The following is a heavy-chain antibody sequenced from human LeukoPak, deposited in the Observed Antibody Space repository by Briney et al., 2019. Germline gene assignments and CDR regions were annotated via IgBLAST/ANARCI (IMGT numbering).Heavy chain of an antibody. J-gene: IGHJ6*03. CDR3: AMGTSWISPYYYMDV. CDR1: GFTFSSYA. Sequence: GGSLRLSCSPSGFTFSSYAMTWVRQAPGKGLEWVSAIGSSGNTFYADSVKGRFTISRDNSKNTLYLQMNNLRAEDTALYYCAMGTSWISPYYYMDVWGTGTTVTVSS. V-gene: IGHV3-23*01. CDR2: IGSSGNT. D-gene: IGHD2-2*01.